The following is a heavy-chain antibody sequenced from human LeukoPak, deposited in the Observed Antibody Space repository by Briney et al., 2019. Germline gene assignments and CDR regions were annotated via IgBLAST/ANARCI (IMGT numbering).Heavy chain of an antibody. CDR3: AKGFWNLDY. CDR1: GFTFSSYA. Sequence: SGGSLRLSCAASGFTFSSYAMSWVRQAPGKGPEWVSAISSSGGSTYYADSVKGRFTISRDNSKNTLYLQMNSLRGEDTAEYYCAKGFWNLDYWGQGTLVTVSS. J-gene: IGHJ4*02. V-gene: IGHV3-23*01. CDR2: ISSSGGST. D-gene: IGHD1-1*01.